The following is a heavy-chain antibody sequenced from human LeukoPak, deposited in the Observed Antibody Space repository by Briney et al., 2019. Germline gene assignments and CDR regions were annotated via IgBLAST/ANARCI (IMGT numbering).Heavy chain of an antibody. J-gene: IGHJ4*02. V-gene: IGHV4-34*01. CDR3: ARRDEPWFGAQSFDY. CDR2: INHSGST. CDR1: GGSFSGYY. D-gene: IGHD3-10*01. Sequence: SETLSLTCAVYGGSFSGYYWSWIRQPPGKGLEWIGEINHSGSTNYNPSLKSRVTISVDTSKNQFSLKLSSVTAADTAVYYCARRDEPWFGAQSFDYWGQGTLVTVSS.